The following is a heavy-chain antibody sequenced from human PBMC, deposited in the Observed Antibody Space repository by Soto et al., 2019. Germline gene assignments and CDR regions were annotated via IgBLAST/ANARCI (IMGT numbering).Heavy chain of an antibody. V-gene: IGHV3-23*01. CDR2: ITGSGDYT. CDR1: GFTFSIYN. CDR3: ARRITSSFDY. J-gene: IGHJ4*02. D-gene: IGHD1-20*01. Sequence: EVQLLESGGGLVQPGGSLRLSCVASGFTFSIYNMNWVPQAPGKGLEWVSVITGSGDYTNYADSVKGRFTISRDNSKNTLYLQMNSLRAEDTAVYFCARRITSSFDYWGQGTLVTVSS.